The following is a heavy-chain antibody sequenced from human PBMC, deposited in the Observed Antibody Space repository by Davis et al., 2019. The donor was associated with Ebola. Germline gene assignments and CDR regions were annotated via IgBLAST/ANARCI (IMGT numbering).Heavy chain of an antibody. D-gene: IGHD2-8*02. V-gene: IGHV3-74*01. J-gene: IGHJ4*02. Sequence: GESLKISCAASGFTFSNYWMHWVRQAPGKGLVWVSRIHGDGSPTSYADSVKGRFTISRDNAKNTLYLQMNSLRAEDTAVYYCARAGGASWCDYWGQGTLVTVSS. CDR1: GFTFSNYW. CDR3: ARAGGASWCDY. CDR2: IHGDGSPT.